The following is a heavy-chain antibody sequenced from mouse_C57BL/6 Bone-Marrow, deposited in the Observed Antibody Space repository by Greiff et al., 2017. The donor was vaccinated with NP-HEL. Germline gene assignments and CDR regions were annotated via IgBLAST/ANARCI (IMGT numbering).Heavy chain of an antibody. CDR1: GYAFTNYL. V-gene: IGHV1-54*01. Sequence: QVQLQQSGAELVRPGTSVKVSCKASGYAFTNYLIEWVKQRPGQGLEWIGVINPGSGGTNYNEKFKGKATLTADKSSSTAYMQLSSLTSEDSAVYFCASSGSNPYYAMDYWGQGTSVTVSS. CDR3: ASSGSNPYYAMDY. J-gene: IGHJ4*01. CDR2: INPGSGGT. D-gene: IGHD2-5*01.